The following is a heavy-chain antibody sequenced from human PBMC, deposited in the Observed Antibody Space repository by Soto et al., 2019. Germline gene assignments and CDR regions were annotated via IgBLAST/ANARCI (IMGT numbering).Heavy chain of an antibody. CDR1: GYTFTSYA. V-gene: IGHV1-3*01. CDR3: ARDRVRNYYDSSGYLPNY. CDR2: INAGNGIT. Sequence: ASVKVSCKASGYTFTSYAMHWVRQAPGQRLEWMGWINAGNGITKYSQKFQGRVTITRDTSASTAYMELSSLRSEDTAVYYCARDRVRNYYDSSGYLPNYWGQGTLVTVSS. J-gene: IGHJ4*02. D-gene: IGHD3-22*01.